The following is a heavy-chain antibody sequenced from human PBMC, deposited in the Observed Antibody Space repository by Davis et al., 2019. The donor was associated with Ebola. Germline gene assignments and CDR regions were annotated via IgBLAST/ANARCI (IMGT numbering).Heavy chain of an antibody. CDR1: GYIFTNYG. J-gene: IGHJ4*02. V-gene: IGHV1-18*04. CDR2: INPHNGNT. CDR3: ARAQFPTTSDH. D-gene: IGHD1-1*01. Sequence: AASVKVSCKASGYIFTNYGITWVRQAPGHGLEWMGWINPHNGNTNYAQNVQGRVTMTTDTSTSTAYMEVGSLRSDDTAVYYCARAQFPTTSDHWGQGTLVTVSS.